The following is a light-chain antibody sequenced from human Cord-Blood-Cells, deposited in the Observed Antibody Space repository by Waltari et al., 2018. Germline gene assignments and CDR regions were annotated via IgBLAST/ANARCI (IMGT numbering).Light chain of an antibody. CDR1: RSNLGAGYD. Sequence: QSVLTQPPSVSGAPGQRVTISCTASRSNLGAGYDLHWYQQLPGTAPKLLIYGNSNRPSGVPDRFSGSKSGTSASLAITGLQAEDEADYYCQSYDSSLSGWVFGGGTKLTVL. CDR3: QSYDSSLSGWV. V-gene: IGLV1-40*01. CDR2: GNS. J-gene: IGLJ3*02.